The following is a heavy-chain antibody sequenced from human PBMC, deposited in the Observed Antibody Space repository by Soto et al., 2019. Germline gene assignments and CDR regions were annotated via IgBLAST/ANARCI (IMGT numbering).Heavy chain of an antibody. Sequence: GGSLRLSCAASGFTFSSYWMHWVRQAPGKGLVWFSRINSDGMSKSYGDSVKGRFTNSRENAKNTLYLQMNSLRAEDTAVYYCASGHYYDSSGYTQTSGDFQHWGQGTLVTVSS. CDR3: ASGHYYDSSGYTQTSGDFQH. V-gene: IGHV3-74*01. D-gene: IGHD3-22*01. J-gene: IGHJ1*01. CDR2: INSDGMSK. CDR1: GFTFSSYW.